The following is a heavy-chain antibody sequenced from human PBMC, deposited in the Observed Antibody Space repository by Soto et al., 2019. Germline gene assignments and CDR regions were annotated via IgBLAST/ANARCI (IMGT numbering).Heavy chain of an antibody. V-gene: IGHV3-21*01. Sequence: GGSLRLSCADSGFTFSSYTMNWVRQAPGRGLEWVSSISASCSDRSYADSVKGRFTISRDNTKNSLFLQLNNLSVEDAAVYFCARGHDVVRVPLAIRVAYFDSWGQGAVVTVSS. CDR3: ARGHDVVRVPLAIRVAYFDS. CDR2: ISASCSDR. D-gene: IGHD2-8*01. CDR1: GFTFSSYT. J-gene: IGHJ4*02.